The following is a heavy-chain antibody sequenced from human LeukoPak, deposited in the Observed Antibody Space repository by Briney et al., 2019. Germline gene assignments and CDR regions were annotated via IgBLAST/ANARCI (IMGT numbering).Heavy chain of an antibody. Sequence: SQTLSPTCTVSGGSISSGGYYWSWIRQHPGKGLEWIGYIYYSGSTYYNPSLKSRVTISVDTSKNQFSLKLSSVTAADTAVYYCARDYPGRGYSYGKSYYYYGMDVWGQGTTVTVSS. D-gene: IGHD5-18*01. CDR2: IYYSGST. J-gene: IGHJ6*02. CDR3: ARDYPGRGYSYGKSYYYYGMDV. V-gene: IGHV4-31*03. CDR1: GGSISSGGYY.